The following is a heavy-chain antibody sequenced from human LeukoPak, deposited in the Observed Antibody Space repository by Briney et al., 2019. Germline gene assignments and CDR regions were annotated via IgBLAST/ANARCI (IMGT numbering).Heavy chain of an antibody. V-gene: IGHV3-30*02. J-gene: IGHJ4*02. D-gene: IGHD3-10*01. CDR1: GFTFSSYG. CDR2: IRYDGSNK. CDR3: AREYGSGSYYGY. Sequence: QPGGSLRLSCAASGFTFSSYGMHWVRQAPGKGLEWVAFIRYDGSNKYYADSVKGRFTISRDNSKNTLYLQMNSLRAEDTAVYYCAREYGSGSYYGYWGQGTLVTVSS.